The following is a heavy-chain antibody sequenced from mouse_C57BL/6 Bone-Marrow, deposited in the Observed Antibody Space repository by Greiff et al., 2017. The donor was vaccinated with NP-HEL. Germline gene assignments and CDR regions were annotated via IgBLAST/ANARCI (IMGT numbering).Heavy chain of an antibody. Sequence: EVKLMESGPELVKPGASVKMSCKASGYTFTDYYMDWVKQSHGESFEWIGRVNPYNGGTSYNQKFKGKATLTVDKSSSTAYMELNSLTSEDSAVYYCARLGGAWFAYWGQGTLVTVSA. CDR3: ARLGGAWFAY. CDR2: VNPYNGGT. CDR1: GYTFTDYY. J-gene: IGHJ3*01. V-gene: IGHV1-19*01.